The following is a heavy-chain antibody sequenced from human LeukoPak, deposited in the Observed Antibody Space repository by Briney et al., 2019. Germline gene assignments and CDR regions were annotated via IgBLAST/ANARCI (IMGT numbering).Heavy chain of an antibody. J-gene: IGHJ3*02. CDR2: INPSGGST. D-gene: IGHD3-22*01. Sequence: GASVKVSCKASGYTFTSYYMHWVRQAPGQGLEWMGIINPSGGSTSYAQKFQGRVTMTRDTSTSTVYMELSSLRSEDTAVYYCARGLTYYYDSSGYRDAFDIWGQGTMVTVSS. CDR1: GYTFTSYY. V-gene: IGHV1-46*01. CDR3: ARGLTYYYDSSGYRDAFDI.